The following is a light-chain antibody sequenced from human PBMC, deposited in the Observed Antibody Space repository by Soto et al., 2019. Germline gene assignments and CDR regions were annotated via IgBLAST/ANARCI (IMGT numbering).Light chain of an antibody. CDR2: YDS. CDR1: NIGSKS. Sequence: SYELTQPPSVSVAPGKTARITCGGNNIGSKSVHWYQQKPGQAPVLVIYYDSDRPSGIPERFSGSNSGNTATLTISRVEAGNEADYSFKVWDCGSDHYVFGAGTKATVL. V-gene: IGLV3-21*04. J-gene: IGLJ1*01. CDR3: KVWDCGSDHYV.